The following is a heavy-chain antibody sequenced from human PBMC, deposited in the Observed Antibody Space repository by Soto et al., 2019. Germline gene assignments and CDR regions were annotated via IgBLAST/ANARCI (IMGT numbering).Heavy chain of an antibody. J-gene: IGHJ5*02. D-gene: IGHD3-22*01. CDR1: GYTFTSYA. CDR2: INAGNGNT. CDR3: ARDAHYYDSSGYYYGWFDP. Sequence: ASVKVSCKASGYTFTSYAMHWVRQAPGQRLEWMGWINAGNGNTKYSQKFQGRVTITRDTSASTAYMELSSLRSEDTAVYYCARDAHYYDSSGYYYGWFDPWGQGTLVTV. V-gene: IGHV1-3*01.